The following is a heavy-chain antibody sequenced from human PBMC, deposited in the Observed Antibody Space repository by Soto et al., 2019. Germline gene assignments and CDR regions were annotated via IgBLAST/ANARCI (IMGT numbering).Heavy chain of an antibody. Sequence: ASVKVSCKASGYTFTGHYIHWVRQAPEQGPEWMGEISPESGATRYAQRFQGRVTMTRDMSITTVYMELNNLSPDDTAVYYCGRGRSGQIVVFYWGQGTPVTVSS. D-gene: IGHD1-26*01. V-gene: IGHV1-2*02. CDR1: GYTFTGHY. CDR2: ISPESGAT. J-gene: IGHJ4*02. CDR3: GRGRSGQIVVFY.